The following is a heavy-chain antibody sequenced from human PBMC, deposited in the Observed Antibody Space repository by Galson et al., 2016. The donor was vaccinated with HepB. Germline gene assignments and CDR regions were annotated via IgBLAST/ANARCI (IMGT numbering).Heavy chain of an antibody. CDR3: ARSVYRSSPTYYYYYGLDV. J-gene: IGHJ6*04. Sequence: SVKVSCKASGYTFTDYYMHWVRQAPGQGLEWMGWINPISGGTNYAQKFRGRVTMTRDTSISTAYMELSRLTSDDTAIYYCARSVYRSSPTYYYYYGLDVWGKGTTVTVSS. D-gene: IGHD6-13*01. V-gene: IGHV1-2*02. CDR2: INPISGGT. CDR1: GYTFTDYY.